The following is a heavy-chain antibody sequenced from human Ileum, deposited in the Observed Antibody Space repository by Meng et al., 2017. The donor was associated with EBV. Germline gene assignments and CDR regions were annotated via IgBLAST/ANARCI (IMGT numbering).Heavy chain of an antibody. CDR2: IYHSGGT. CDR1: GASITESNS. J-gene: IGHJ4*02. CDR3: ARWAFIYSYGFDH. Sequence: QLQAEGPGVVNPSGPLSRTCAVAGASITESNSWSWVRQPPGKGLEWIGEIYHSGGTNYNPSLKSRVTISVDKSKNQISLKLNSVTAADTAVYYCARWAFIYSYGFDHWGQRTLVTVSS. V-gene: IGHV4-4*02. D-gene: IGHD5-18*01.